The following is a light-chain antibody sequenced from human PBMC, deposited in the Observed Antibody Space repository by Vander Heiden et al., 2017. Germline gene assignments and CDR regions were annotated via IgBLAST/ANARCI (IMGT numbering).Light chain of an antibody. Sequence: ERVLTQSPATLSVSPGERATIACRASQSVSSNLARYQQKPGQAPRLLIFGASTRATGVPARFSGSGSGTEFTLTISSLQSEDFAVYYCQQYNIWPLTFGGGTKVEIK. J-gene: IGKJ4*01. CDR3: QQYNIWPLT. V-gene: IGKV3-15*01. CDR1: QSVSSN. CDR2: GAS.